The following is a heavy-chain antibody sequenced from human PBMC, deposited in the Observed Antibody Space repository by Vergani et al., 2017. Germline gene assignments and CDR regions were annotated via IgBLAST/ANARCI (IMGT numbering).Heavy chain of an antibody. J-gene: IGHJ2*01. V-gene: IGHV3-48*04. D-gene: IGHD2-15*01. CDR2: ISSSGSTI. Sequence: EVQLLESGGGLVQPGGSLRLSCAASGFTFSSYAMSWIRQAPGKGLEWVSYISSSGSTIYYADSLRGRFTISRDNAKNSLYLQMNSLRAEDTAVYYCASGYCSGGSCRGRYFDLWGRGTLVTVSS. CDR1: GFTFSSYA. CDR3: ASGYCSGGSCRGRYFDL.